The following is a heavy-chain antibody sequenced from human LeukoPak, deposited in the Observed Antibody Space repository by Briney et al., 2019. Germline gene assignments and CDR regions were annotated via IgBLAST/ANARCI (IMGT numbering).Heavy chain of an antibody. CDR3: ARRVSRERRYYFDY. CDR1: GGSISSSSYY. Sequence: PSETLSLTCTVSGGSISSSSYYWGWIRQPPGKGLEWIGSIYYSGSTYYNPSLKSRVTISVDTSKNQFSLKPSSVTAADTAVYYCARRVSRERRYYFDYWGQGTLVTVSS. J-gene: IGHJ4*02. CDR2: IYYSGST. V-gene: IGHV4-39*01. D-gene: IGHD1-1*01.